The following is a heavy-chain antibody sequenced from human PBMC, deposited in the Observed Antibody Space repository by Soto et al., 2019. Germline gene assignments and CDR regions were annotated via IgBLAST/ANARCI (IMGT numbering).Heavy chain of an antibody. CDR1: GYTFINYY. CDR3: ARSLLQGDF. V-gene: IGHV1-46*01. CDR2: INPNGGST. Sequence: QVQLVQSGAEVKKPGASVKISCKASGYTFINYYIHWVRQDPGQGLEWMAIINPNGGSTNYAQKFQGRVTVTSDTSTTTVSMELNSLESDDTAVYFCARSLLQGDFWGQGTLVTVSS. J-gene: IGHJ4*02. D-gene: IGHD2-21*01.